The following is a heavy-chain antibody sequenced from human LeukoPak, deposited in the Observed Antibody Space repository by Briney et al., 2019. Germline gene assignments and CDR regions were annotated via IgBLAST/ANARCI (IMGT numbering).Heavy chain of an antibody. CDR2: ISSSGSTI. D-gene: IGHD3-22*01. Sequence: GGSLRLSCAASGFTFSSYEMNWVRQAPGKGLEWVSYISSSGSTIYYADSVKGRFTISRDNAKNSLYLQMNSLRAEDTAVYYCARADHYYDSSGYYGYWGQGTLVTVSS. V-gene: IGHV3-48*03. CDR1: GFTFSSYE. J-gene: IGHJ4*02. CDR3: ARADHYYDSSGYYGY.